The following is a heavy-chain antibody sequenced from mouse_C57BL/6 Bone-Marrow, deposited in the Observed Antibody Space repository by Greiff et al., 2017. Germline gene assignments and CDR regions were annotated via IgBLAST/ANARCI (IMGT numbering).Heavy chain of an antibody. CDR1: GYAFSSYW. J-gene: IGHJ3*01. CDR3: AGLGGGCLFAY. Sequence: VQLQQSGAELVKPGASVKISCKASGYAFSSYWMNWVKQRPGKGLEWIGQIYPGDGETNYNGKFKGKATVTADKSSSTAYMQLSSLTSEDTAFYVCAGLGGGCLFAYWGQGTRVTVSA. CDR2: IYPGDGET. V-gene: IGHV1-80*01.